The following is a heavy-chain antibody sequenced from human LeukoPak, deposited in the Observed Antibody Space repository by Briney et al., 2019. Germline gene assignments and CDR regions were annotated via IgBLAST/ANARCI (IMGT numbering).Heavy chain of an antibody. Sequence: GESLKISCKGSGYSFTTYWIAWVRQMPGKGLEWMGIIYPGDSKTIYSPTFQGQVTISADKSISTAYLQWSSLKASDIAMYYCARSGSSGYYYDYWGQGTLVTVSS. J-gene: IGHJ4*02. V-gene: IGHV5-51*01. CDR1: GYSFTTYW. D-gene: IGHD3-22*01. CDR2: IYPGDSKT. CDR3: ARSGSSGYYYDY.